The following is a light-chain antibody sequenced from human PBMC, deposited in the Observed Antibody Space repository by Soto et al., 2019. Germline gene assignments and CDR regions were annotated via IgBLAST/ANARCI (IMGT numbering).Light chain of an antibody. CDR1: QGITNY. CDR2: GAS. CDR3: QKYNSVPLT. Sequence: DIQMTQSPSSLSASVGDRVTITCRASQGITNYLAWYQQKPGKVPKLLIHGASTLHSGVSSLFSGSGSGTDFTLTISSLQPEDVATYYCQKYNSVPLTFGGGTKVEIK. V-gene: IGKV1-27*01. J-gene: IGKJ4*01.